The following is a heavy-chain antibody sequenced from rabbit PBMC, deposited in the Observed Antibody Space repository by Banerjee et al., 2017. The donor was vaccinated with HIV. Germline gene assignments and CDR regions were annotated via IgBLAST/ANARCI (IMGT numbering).Heavy chain of an antibody. V-gene: IGHV1S7*01. CDR3: ASYYSDGYAGDAYATGGYYFNL. CDR1: GFDFSSYY. CDR2: IYGGSGST. J-gene: IGHJ4*01. Sequence: QLKETGGGLVQPGGSLTLSCKASGFDFSSYYMSWVRQAPGKGLGGIGIIYGGSGSTDYASWVNGRFTISSDNAQNTVDLQMNSLTAADTATYFCASYYSDGYAGDAYATGGYYFNLWGPGTLVTDS. D-gene: IGHD6-1*01.